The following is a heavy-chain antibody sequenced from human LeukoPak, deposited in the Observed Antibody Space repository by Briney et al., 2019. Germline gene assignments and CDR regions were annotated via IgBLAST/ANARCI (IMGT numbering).Heavy chain of an antibody. CDR1: GYTFTDYS. Sequence: ASVKVSCKASGYTFTDYSMHWVRQAPGQGLEWMGWINPNSGGRKYAQKFQGRVTMTRDTSISTAYMELSGLGFDDTAVYYRARNGHISAWSYYYYYVDVWGIGTTVTVSS. D-gene: IGHD6-19*01. V-gene: IGHV1-2*02. CDR3: ARNGHISAWSYYYYYVDV. J-gene: IGHJ6*03. CDR2: INPNSGGR.